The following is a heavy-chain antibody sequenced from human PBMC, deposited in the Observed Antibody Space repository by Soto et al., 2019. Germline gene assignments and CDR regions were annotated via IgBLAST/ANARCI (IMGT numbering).Heavy chain of an antibody. V-gene: IGHV4-39*01. D-gene: IGHD6-19*01. Sequence: QLQLQESGPGLVKPSETLSLTCTVSGGSVSSTSYYWGWIRQPPGKGLEWIGSIYYSGSTYYNPSLKSRVTISVDSSTNQISLKLSSVTAADTAVYYCARIVGIRNSIGQRYYFDYWGQGTLVTVSS. CDR2: IYYSGST. CDR1: GGSVSSTSYY. CDR3: ARIVGIRNSIGQRYYFDY. J-gene: IGHJ4*02.